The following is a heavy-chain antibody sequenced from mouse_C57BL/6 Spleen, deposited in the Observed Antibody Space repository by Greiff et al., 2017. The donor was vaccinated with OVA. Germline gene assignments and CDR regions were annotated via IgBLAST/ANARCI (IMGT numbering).Heavy chain of an antibody. CDR2: INPNNGGT. CDR1: GYTFTDYY. J-gene: IGHJ4*01. Sequence: VQLQQSGPELVKPGASVKISCKASGYTFTDYYMNWVKQSHGKSLEWIGDINPNNGGTSYNQKFKGKATLTVDKSSSTAYMELRSLTSEDSAVYYCARVIRYYYAMDYWGQGTSVTVSS. D-gene: IGHD2-4*01. V-gene: IGHV1-26*01. CDR3: ARVIRYYYAMDY.